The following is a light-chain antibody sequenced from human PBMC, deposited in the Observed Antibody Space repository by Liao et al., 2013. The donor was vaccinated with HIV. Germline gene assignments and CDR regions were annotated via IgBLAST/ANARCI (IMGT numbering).Light chain of an antibody. Sequence: SYELTQPPSVSVAPGKTARITCGGNNIGSKSVHWYQQKPGQAPVLVIYYDSDRPSGIPERFSGSNSGNTATLTISGTQVMDEADYYCQAWDSSTVVFGGGTKLTVL. CDR2: YDS. J-gene: IGLJ2*01. V-gene: IGLV3-21*01. CDR1: NIGSKS. CDR3: QAWDSSTVV.